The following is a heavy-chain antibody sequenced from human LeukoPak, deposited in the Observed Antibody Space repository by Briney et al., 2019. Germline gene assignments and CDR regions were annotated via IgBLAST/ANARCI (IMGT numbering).Heavy chain of an antibody. V-gene: IGHV4-34*01. D-gene: IGHD6-13*01. J-gene: IGHJ4*02. CDR1: GGSFSGYY. CDR2: INHSGST. Sequence: PSETLSLTCAVYGGSFSGYYWSWIRQPPGKGLEWIGEINHSGSTNYNPSLKSRVTISVDTSKNQFSLKLSSVTAADTAVYYCAREVGGIAAAGTTIDYWGQGTLVTVSS. CDR3: AREVGGIAAAGTTIDY.